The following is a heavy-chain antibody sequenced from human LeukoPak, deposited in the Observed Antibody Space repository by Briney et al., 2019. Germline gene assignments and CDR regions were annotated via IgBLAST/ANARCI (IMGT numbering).Heavy chain of an antibody. Sequence: PGGSLRLSCSASGFTFSSYAMHWVRQAPGEGLEYVSAISSNGGSTYYADSVKGRFTISRDNSKNTLYLQMSSLRAEDTAVYYCVSSGRLIFDYWGQGTLVTVSS. D-gene: IGHD6-19*01. CDR2: ISSNGGST. CDR3: VSSGRLIFDY. CDR1: GFTFSSYA. V-gene: IGHV3-64D*06. J-gene: IGHJ4*02.